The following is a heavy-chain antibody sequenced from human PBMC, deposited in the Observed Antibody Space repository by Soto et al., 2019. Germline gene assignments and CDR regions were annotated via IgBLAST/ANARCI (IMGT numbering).Heavy chain of an antibody. Sequence: EVQLVESGGGLVQPGGSLRLSCAASGFTFSSYWMSWVRQAPGKGLEWVANIKQDGSEKYYVDSVKGRFTISRDNAKNLLYLQMNSLRAEDTAVYYCASDLSGWYSDYWGQGTLVTVSS. CDR2: IKQDGSEK. CDR1: GFTFSSYW. CDR3: ASDLSGWYSDY. D-gene: IGHD6-19*01. V-gene: IGHV3-7*01. J-gene: IGHJ4*02.